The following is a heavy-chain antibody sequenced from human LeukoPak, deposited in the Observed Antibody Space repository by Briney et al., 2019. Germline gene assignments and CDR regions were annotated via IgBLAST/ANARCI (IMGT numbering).Heavy chain of an antibody. CDR1: GFTFGGDW. CDR3: VRYYDPPVGDAFDI. D-gene: IGHD3-22*01. J-gene: IGHJ3*02. Sequence: GGSLRLSCVASGFTFGGDWMSWVRHAPGKGLEWVANIKPDGTEKYYVDSVKGGFTISSDNAKNSLYLQLNSLRAEDTAVYYCVRYYDPPVGDAFDIWGPGTMVTVSS. CDR2: IKPDGTEK. V-gene: IGHV3-7*01.